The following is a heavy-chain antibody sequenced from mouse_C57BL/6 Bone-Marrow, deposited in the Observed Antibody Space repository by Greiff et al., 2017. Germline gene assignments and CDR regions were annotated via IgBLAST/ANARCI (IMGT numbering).Heavy chain of an antibody. CDR1: GYTFTSYW. D-gene: IGHD2-1*01. V-gene: IGHV1-64*01. Sequence: QVQLQQSGAELVKPGASVKLSCKASGYTFTSYWMPWVKQRPGQGLAWIGMVHPNSGSTNYNEKFKSTVTLSGDQSSSTAYMQRSSMTAEDSAVYYGAREYYGNCVAFFDYWGQGTTLTVSS. CDR2: VHPNSGST. CDR3: AREYYGNCVAFFDY. J-gene: IGHJ2*01.